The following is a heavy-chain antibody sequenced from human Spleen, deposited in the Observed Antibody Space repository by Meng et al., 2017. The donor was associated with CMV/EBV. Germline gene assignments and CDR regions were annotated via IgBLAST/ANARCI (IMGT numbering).Heavy chain of an antibody. CDR2: VRGSGGST. CDR3: AIDLRDILVMGPSMS. Sequence: GGSLRLSCASSGFPFNNYAMIWVRQAPGKGLEWVSTVRGSGGSTYYADSVKGRFTISRDNSKNTLYLQMQSLRAEDTAVYYCAIDLRDILVMGPSMSWGQGTLVTVSS. V-gene: IGHV3-23*01. J-gene: IGHJ5*02. D-gene: IGHD2-15*01. CDR1: GFPFNNYA.